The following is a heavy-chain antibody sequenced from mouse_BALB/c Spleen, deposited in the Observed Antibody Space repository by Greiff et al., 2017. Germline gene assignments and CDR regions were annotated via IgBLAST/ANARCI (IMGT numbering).Heavy chain of an antibody. CDR1: GYSFTSYY. Sequence: VQLQQSGPELMKPGASVKISCKASGYSFTSYYMHWVKQSHGKSLEWIGYIDPFNGGTSYNQKFKGKATLTVDKSSSTAYMHLSSLTSEDSAVYYCARKDYYGSSPPDDWGQGTTLTVSS. CDR3: ARKDYYGSSPPDD. D-gene: IGHD1-1*01. J-gene: IGHJ2*01. CDR2: IDPFNGGT. V-gene: IGHV1S135*01.